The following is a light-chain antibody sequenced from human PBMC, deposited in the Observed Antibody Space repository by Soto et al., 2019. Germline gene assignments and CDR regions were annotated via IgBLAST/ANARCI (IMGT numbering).Light chain of an antibody. CDR2: GAS. CDR3: QQYIDWPAFT. J-gene: IGKJ3*01. CDR1: QSISSN. Sequence: EILMTQSPATLSVSPGERATLSCRASQSISSNLAWHQQKPGQAPRLLIYGASTRATGIPARFSGSGSGTEFTLTISSLQSEDFAVYYCQQYIDWPAFTFGPGTKVDIK. V-gene: IGKV3-15*01.